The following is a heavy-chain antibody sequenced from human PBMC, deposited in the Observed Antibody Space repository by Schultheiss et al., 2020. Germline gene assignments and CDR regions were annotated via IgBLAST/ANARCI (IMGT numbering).Heavy chain of an antibody. D-gene: IGHD5-24*01. CDR3: ARMAKAAFDI. J-gene: IGHJ3*02. CDR1: GGSFSGYY. Sequence: SETLSLTCAVYGGSFSGYYWSWICQPPGKGLEWIGEINHSGSTNYNPSLKSRVTISVDTSKNQFSLKLSSVTAADTAVYYCARMAKAAFDIWGQGTMVTVSS. V-gene: IGHV4-34*01. CDR2: INHSGST.